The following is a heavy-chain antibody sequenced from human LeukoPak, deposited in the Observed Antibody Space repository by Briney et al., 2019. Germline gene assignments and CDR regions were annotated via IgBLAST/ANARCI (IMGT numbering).Heavy chain of an antibody. J-gene: IGHJ4*02. Sequence: RASVKVSCKASGYTFNNNGISWVRQAPGQGLEWMGWISAYNGNTNYAQKLQGRVTMTTDTSTSTAYMELRSLRSDDTAVYYCARDQRGYSYGYYFDYWGQGTLVTVSS. CDR2: ISAYNGNT. V-gene: IGHV1-18*01. CDR3: ARDQRGYSYGYYFDY. D-gene: IGHD5-18*01. CDR1: GYTFNNNG.